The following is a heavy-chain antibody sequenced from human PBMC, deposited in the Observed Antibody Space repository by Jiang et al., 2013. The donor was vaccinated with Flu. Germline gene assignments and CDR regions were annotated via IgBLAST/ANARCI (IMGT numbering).Heavy chain of an antibody. J-gene: IGHJ5*02. CDR3: VRQVTVAGPFNWFDP. CDR1: GFSFNSSW. Sequence: VQLVESGGGLVQPGGSLRLSCAASGFSFNSSWMHWVRQVPGKGLVWVSRINSDGSNTKYADAVKGRFTISRDNAKNTLFLHMNSLRVEDTAVYYCVRQVTVAGPFNWFDPWGQGNL. CDR2: INSDGSNT. D-gene: IGHD6-19*01. V-gene: IGHV3-74*03.